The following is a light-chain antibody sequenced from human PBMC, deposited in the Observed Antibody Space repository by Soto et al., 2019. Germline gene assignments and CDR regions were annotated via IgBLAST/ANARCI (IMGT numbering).Light chain of an antibody. J-gene: IGKJ1*01. Sequence: DIQITQSPSSLSASVGDGVTISCRASQNINIFLNWYQQKPGKAPKLLIFAASSLRSDVPSRFGGSGSGTDFTLTISSLQPEDFATYHCHQSYSAPWTFGQGTKVDIK. CDR1: QNINIF. V-gene: IGKV1-39*01. CDR2: AAS. CDR3: HQSYSAPWT.